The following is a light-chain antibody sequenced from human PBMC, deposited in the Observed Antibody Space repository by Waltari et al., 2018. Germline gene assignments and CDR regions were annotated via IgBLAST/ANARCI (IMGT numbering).Light chain of an antibody. CDR1: QTIGIY. CDR3: QHRGPWPPYT. J-gene: IGKJ2*01. CDR2: DAS. V-gene: IGKV3-11*01. Sequence: EIVLTQYPATLSLSTGERATLSCRASQTIGIYVAWYQQKPSQAPRLHIYDASTRATGIPARISGSGSGTDFTLTISSLEPEDFAVYVCQHRGPWPPYTFGQGTKLEIK.